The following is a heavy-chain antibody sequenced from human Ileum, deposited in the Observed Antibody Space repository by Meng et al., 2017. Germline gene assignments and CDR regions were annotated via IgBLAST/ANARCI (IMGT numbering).Heavy chain of an antibody. CDR2: IYLAGSP. J-gene: IGHJ4*02. D-gene: IGHD2-15*01. CDR1: GGSISSSFY. CDR3: VRHGGKYFDS. V-gene: IGHV4-4*02. Sequence: QGQLKGSGPGLVEPSGTLSPTCTVSGGSISSSFYWSWVRQSPGKGLEWIGQIYLAGSPNYNPSLESRVTISVDKSKNQFSLRLTSVTAADTAIFYCVRHGGKYFDSWGQGTLVTVSS.